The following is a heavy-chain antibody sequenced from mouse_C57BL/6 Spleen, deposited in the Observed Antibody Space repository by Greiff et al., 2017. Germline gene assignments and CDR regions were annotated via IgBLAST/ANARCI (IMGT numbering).Heavy chain of an antibody. CDR2: IYPGSGST. D-gene: IGHD1-1*01. CDR3: ECKRGPYYNGCSYDY. V-gene: IGHV1-55*01. J-gene: IGHJ2*01. Sequence: QVQLQQPGAELVKPGASVKMSCKASGYTFTSYWITWVKQRPGQGLEWIGDIYPGSGSTNYNEKFKSKATLTVDTSSSTAYMQLSSLTSEDSAVYYGECKRGPYYNGCSYDYWGQGTTLTVSS. CDR1: GYTFTSYW.